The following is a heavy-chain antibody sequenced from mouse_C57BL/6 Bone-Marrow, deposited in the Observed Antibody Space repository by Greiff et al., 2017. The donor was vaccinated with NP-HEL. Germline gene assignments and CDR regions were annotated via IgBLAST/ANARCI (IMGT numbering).Heavy chain of an antibody. Sequence: QVQLQQSGPELVKPGASVKISCKASGYAFSSSWMNWVKQRPGKGLEWIGRIYPGDGDTNYNGKFKGKATLTADKSSSTAYMQLSSLTSEDSAVYFCARGNTTVVAPYAMDYWGQGTSVTVSS. V-gene: IGHV1-82*01. D-gene: IGHD1-1*01. CDR1: GYAFSSSW. CDR2: IYPGDGDT. CDR3: ARGNTTVVAPYAMDY. J-gene: IGHJ4*01.